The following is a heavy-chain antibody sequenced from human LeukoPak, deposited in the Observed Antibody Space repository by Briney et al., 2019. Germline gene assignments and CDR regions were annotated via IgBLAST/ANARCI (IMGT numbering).Heavy chain of an antibody. V-gene: IGHV3-53*01. CDR1: GFTVSSNY. D-gene: IGHD3-10*01. Sequence: GGSLRLSCAATGFTVSSNYKSWVRQAPGKGLEWVSVIYSGGSTYYADSVKGRFTISRDNSKNTLYLQMNSLRAEDTAVYYCATLWYYGMDVWGQGTTVTVSS. CDR3: ATLWYYGMDV. CDR2: IYSGGST. J-gene: IGHJ6*02.